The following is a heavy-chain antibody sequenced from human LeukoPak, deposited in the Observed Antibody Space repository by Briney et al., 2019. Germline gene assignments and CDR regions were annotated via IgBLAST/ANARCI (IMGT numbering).Heavy chain of an antibody. Sequence: PSETLSLTCAVSADSISSSSWSWIRQPAGKGLEWIGRIHTSGITNYNPSLKSRLTMTLDTSKNQFSLNLSSVTAADTAVYYCARESGSSRYFDYWGQGTLVTVSS. CDR2: IHTSGIT. CDR3: ARESGSSRYFDY. V-gene: IGHV4-4*07. D-gene: IGHD1-26*01. J-gene: IGHJ4*02. CDR1: ADSISSSS.